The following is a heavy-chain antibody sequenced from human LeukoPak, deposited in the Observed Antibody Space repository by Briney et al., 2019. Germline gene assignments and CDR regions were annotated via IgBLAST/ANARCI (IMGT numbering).Heavy chain of an antibody. Sequence: GASVKVSCKASGYTFTGYYMHWVRQAPGQGLEWMGWINPNSGGTNYAQKFQGRVTMTRDTSISTAYMELSRLRSDDTAVYYCARELGNHYYGSGSYLDDWGQGTLVTVSS. J-gene: IGHJ4*02. V-gene: IGHV1-2*02. D-gene: IGHD3-10*01. CDR3: ARELGNHYYGSGSYLDD. CDR2: INPNSGGT. CDR1: GYTFTGYY.